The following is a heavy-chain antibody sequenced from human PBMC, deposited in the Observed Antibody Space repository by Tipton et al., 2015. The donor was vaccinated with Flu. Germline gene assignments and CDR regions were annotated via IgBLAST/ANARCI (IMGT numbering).Heavy chain of an antibody. J-gene: IGHJ5*02. CDR3: VRDPSSAYINRFDP. Sequence: TLSLTCTVSGGSISSGAYYWTWIRQHPGKGLEWIGFIYYSGTAYYNPSIQSLVTITIDTSKTQFFLKLTSVTAADTAVYSCVRDPSSAYINRFDPWGQGTGVTVSS. V-gene: IGHV4-31*01. D-gene: IGHD2-2*01. CDR2: IYYSGTA. CDR1: GGSISSGAYY.